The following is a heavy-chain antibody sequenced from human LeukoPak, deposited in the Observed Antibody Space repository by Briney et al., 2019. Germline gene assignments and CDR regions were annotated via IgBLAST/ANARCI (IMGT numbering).Heavy chain of an antibody. CDR3: ASAPLITETTYYYYYGMDV. CDR1: GYTFTSYG. J-gene: IGHJ6*02. CDR2: INPNSGGT. D-gene: IGHD1-14*01. Sequence: GASVKVSCKASGYTFTSYGISWVRQAPGQGLEWMGWINPNSGGTNYAQKFQGRVTMTRDTSISTAYMELSRLRSDDTAVYYCASAPLITETTYYYYYGMDVWGQGTTVTVSS. V-gene: IGHV1-2*02.